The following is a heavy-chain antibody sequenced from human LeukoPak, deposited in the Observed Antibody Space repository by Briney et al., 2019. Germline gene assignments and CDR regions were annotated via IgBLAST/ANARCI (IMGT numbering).Heavy chain of an antibody. V-gene: IGHV3-30-3*01. Sequence: QTGGSLRLSCAASGFTFSSYAMHWVRQAPGKGLEWVAVISYDGSNKYYADSVKGRFTISRDNSKNTLYLQMNSLRAEDTAVYYCARETAMVTPLFDYWGQGNLVTVSS. CDR1: GFTFSSYA. CDR2: ISYDGSNK. J-gene: IGHJ4*02. CDR3: ARETAMVTPLFDY. D-gene: IGHD5-18*01.